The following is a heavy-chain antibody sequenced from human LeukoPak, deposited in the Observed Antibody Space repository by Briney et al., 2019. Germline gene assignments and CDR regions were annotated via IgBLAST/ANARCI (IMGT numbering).Heavy chain of an antibody. Sequence: SETLSLTCTVSGGSIRGYYGSWIRQSPGKGLEWIGYIFQSGSDTYNPSLRSRVSISVDVSKNQFSLELRSVTAADTAMYYCARDGYSGGWHDYWGQGTLVTVSS. CDR3: ARDGYSGGWHDY. J-gene: IGHJ4*02. CDR2: IFQSGSD. D-gene: IGHD6-19*01. CDR1: GGSIRGYY. V-gene: IGHV4-59*01.